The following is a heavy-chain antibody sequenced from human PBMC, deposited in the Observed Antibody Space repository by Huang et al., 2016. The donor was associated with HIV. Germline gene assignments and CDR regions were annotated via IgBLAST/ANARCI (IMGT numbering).Heavy chain of an antibody. Sequence: EVQLVESGGGLVKPGGSLRLSCAASGFTFRNAWMSWVRQAPGKGLEWVGRIKSKTDGGTTDYAAPVKGRFTISRDDSKNTLYLQMNSLKTEDTAVYYCTTESESSGWTMDHDAFDIWGQGTMVTVSS. J-gene: IGHJ3*02. D-gene: IGHD6-19*01. CDR1: GFTFRNAW. CDR3: TTESESSGWTMDHDAFDI. V-gene: IGHV3-15*01. CDR2: IKSKTDGGTT.